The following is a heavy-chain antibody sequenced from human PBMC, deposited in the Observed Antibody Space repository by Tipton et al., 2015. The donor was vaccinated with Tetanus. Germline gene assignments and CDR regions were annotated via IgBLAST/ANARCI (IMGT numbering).Heavy chain of an antibody. Sequence: GSLRLSCVASGFPFSRYWTTWVRQAPGKGLEWVSGISGSDGSTYYADSVRGRFTISRDNSKNTLYLQMNSLRAEDTAVYYCAKDGCFSVGCLGSDYWGQGNLVTVSS. D-gene: IGHD5/OR15-5a*01. V-gene: IGHV3-23*01. CDR1: GFPFSRYW. CDR3: AKDGCFSVGCLGSDY. CDR2: ISGSDGST. J-gene: IGHJ4*02.